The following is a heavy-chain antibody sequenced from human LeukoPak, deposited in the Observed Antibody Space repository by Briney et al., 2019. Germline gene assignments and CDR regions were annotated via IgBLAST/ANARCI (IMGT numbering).Heavy chain of an antibody. CDR2: IYSGGST. V-gene: IGHV3-66*01. J-gene: IGHJ4*02. D-gene: IGHD3-22*01. CDR3: ARDKQDYDSSGYYDY. CDR1: GFTVSSNY. Sequence: GGSLRLSCAASGFTVSSNYMSWVRQAPGKGLEWVSVIYSGGSTYYADSVKGRFTISRDNSKNTLYLQMNSLRAEDTAVYYCARDKQDYDSSGYYDYWGQGTLVTVSP.